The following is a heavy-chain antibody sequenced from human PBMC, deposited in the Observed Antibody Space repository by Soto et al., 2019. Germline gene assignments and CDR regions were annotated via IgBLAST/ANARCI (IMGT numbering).Heavy chain of an antibody. D-gene: IGHD2-21*01. CDR2: ISAYNGNT. V-gene: IGHV1-18*01. CDR3: ARDVRARTYVSAHMGAFAI. J-gene: IGHJ3*02. Sequence: QVQLVQSGAEVKKPGASVKVSCKASGYTFTSYGISRVRQAPGQGHEWTGRISAYNGNTNYAQKLQGRVTMTTDTSASTAYMERSRLRSDDTAVYYCARDVRARTYVSAHMGAFAIWGQGPMVTVSS. CDR1: GYTFTSYG.